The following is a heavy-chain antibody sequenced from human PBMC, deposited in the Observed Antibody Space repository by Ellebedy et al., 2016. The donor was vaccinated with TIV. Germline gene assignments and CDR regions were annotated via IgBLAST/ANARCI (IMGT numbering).Heavy chain of an antibody. V-gene: IGHV1-69*04. CDR2: IIPILGIA. D-gene: IGHD1-1*01. CDR3: AAGNDGGWFDP. J-gene: IGHJ5*02. Sequence: AASVKVSCKASGYIFTNYDINWVRQAPGQGLEWMGRIIPILGIANYAQKFQGRVTITADKSTSIAYMELSSLRSEDTAVYYCAAGNDGGWFDPWGQGTLVTVSS. CDR1: GYIFTNYD.